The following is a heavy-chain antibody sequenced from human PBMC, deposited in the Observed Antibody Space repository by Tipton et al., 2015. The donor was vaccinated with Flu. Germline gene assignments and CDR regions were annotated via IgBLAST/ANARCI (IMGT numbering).Heavy chain of an antibody. CDR3: ARDVQGPHWFGP. Sequence: TLSLTCSVSSGSISSYRWSWIRQPPGKGLEWIGNTYYTGSTDYNPSLMSRVTISVDTSKNQFSLKLNSVAAADTAVYYCARDVQGPHWFGPWGQGTLVSVSS. CDR1: SGSISSYR. V-gene: IGHV4-59*01. D-gene: IGHD3-10*02. CDR2: TYYTGST. J-gene: IGHJ5*02.